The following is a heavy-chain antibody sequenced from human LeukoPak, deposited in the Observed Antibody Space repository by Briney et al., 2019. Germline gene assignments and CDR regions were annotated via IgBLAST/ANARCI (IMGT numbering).Heavy chain of an antibody. CDR2: ISDSGGST. Sequence: TGGSLRLSCSASGFTFTSYAMSCVRQGPGKGLEWVSVISDSGGSTYYADSVKGRFTISRDNSKNTLYLQMNSLRADDTAVYYCAKRRWLGGIGVTDPFDYWGQGTLVTVSS. J-gene: IGHJ4*02. CDR3: AKRRWLGGIGVTDPFDY. D-gene: IGHD6-19*01. V-gene: IGHV3-23*01. CDR1: GFTFTSYA.